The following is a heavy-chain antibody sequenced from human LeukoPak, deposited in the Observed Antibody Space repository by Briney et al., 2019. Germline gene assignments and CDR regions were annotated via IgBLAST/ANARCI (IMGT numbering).Heavy chain of an antibody. CDR1: GFTFDDYA. J-gene: IGHJ4*02. V-gene: IGHV3-30-3*01. CDR2: ISFDGSDE. D-gene: IGHD6-19*01. Sequence: GGSLRLSCAASGFTFDDYAMHWVRQAPGKELEWVAVISFDGSDEYYPDSVKGRFTISRDNSKNTLYLQMNNLRPEDTAVYYCASIGYSSGWYGDFDYWGQGTLVTVSS. CDR3: ASIGYSSGWYGDFDY.